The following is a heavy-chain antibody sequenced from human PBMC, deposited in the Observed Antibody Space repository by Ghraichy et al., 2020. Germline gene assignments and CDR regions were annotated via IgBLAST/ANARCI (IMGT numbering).Heavy chain of an antibody. D-gene: IGHD3-22*01. J-gene: IGHJ5*02. CDR3: ARFFDSDESYYWFEP. Sequence: SQTLSLTCTVSNGSISSYYWNWIRQPPGQGLEWIGSITYSGSTQYNPSLKSRVTISVDTSKNQFSLKLNSVTAADTAVYYCARFFDSDESYYWFEPWGQVPLVTVPS. V-gene: IGHV4-59*08. CDR1: NGSISSYY. CDR2: ITYSGST.